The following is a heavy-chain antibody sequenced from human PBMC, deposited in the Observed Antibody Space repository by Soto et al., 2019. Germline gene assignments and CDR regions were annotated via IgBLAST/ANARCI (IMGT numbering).Heavy chain of an antibody. CDR3: PNFHGTDY. CDR2: ISYDGSNK. CDR1: GFTFSSYG. D-gene: IGHD1-1*01. J-gene: IGHJ4*02. Sequence: QVQLVESGGGVVQPGRSLRLSCAASGFTFSSYGMHWVRQAPGKGLEWVAVISYDGSNKYYADSVKGRFTISRDNSKNTLYLQMDSLRAEITSVYYCPNFHGTDYLGQGTLVTVSS. V-gene: IGHV3-30*18.